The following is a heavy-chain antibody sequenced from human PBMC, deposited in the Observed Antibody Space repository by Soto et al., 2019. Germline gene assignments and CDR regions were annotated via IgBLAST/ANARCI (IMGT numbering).Heavy chain of an antibody. V-gene: IGHV3-30*18. CDR2: ISYDGSNK. CDR3: AKDFAELRGYRGGSGDY. D-gene: IGHD5-12*01. J-gene: IGHJ4*02. Sequence: GGSLRLSCASSGFTFSSYGMHWVRQAPGKGLEWVAVISYDGSNKYYADSVKGRFTISRDNSKNTLYLQMNSLRAEDTAVYYCAKDFAELRGYRGGSGDYWGQGTLVTVSS. CDR1: GFTFSSYG.